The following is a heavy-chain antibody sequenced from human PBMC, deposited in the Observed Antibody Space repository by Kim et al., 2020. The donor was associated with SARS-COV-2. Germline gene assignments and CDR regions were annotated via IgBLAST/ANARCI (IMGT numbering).Heavy chain of an antibody. D-gene: IGHD6-19*01. CDR3: GIAVAAVKEVYWYFDL. J-gene: IGHJ2*01. Sequence: SETLSLTCTVSGSSISSGYYWGWIRQPPGKGLEWIGSIYHSGSTYYNPSLKSRVTISVDTSKNQFSLKLSSVTAADTAVYYCGIAVAAVKEVYWYFDLWGRGTLVTVSS. CDR2: IYHSGST. CDR1: GSSISSGYY. V-gene: IGHV4-38-2*02.